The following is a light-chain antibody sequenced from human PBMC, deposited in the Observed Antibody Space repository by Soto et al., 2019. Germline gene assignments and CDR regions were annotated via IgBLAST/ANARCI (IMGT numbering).Light chain of an antibody. V-gene: IGLV2-14*03. Sequence: QSALTQPASVSGSPGQSITISCTGTSSDVGGYNFVSWYQQHPGKAPKLMIHDVSNRPSGVSNRFSGSKSGNTASLTISGLQAPDEADYYRSSYTGSTTLVVFGGGTKVTVL. J-gene: IGLJ2*01. CDR2: DVS. CDR3: SSYTGSTTLVV. CDR1: SSDVGGYNF.